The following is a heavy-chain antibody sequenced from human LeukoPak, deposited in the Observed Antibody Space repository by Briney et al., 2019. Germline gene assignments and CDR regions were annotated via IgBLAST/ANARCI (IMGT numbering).Heavy chain of an antibody. J-gene: IGHJ4*02. CDR2: ISYDGSDK. Sequence: PGGSLRLSCAASGFTFSSYAMYWVRQAPGKGLEWVAVISYDGSDKFYADSVKGRFTISRDSSKNTLYLQMNSLRAEDTAVYYCARVRSIAVAATNPYFDYWGQGTLVTVSS. CDR3: ARVRSIAVAATNPYFDY. CDR1: GFTFSSYA. V-gene: IGHV3-30*04. D-gene: IGHD6-19*01.